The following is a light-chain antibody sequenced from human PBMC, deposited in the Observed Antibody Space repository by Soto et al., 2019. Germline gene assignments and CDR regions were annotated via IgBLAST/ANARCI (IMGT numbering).Light chain of an antibody. V-gene: IGKV1-39*01. CDR2: AVS. Sequence: DIHLTQSPSSLSASVGDRVTITCRASQPISSYLNWYQKRPGEAPKLLIYAVSTLHSGVPSRFSGSGSGTDFPLTIISLQPEDFATYYCQQSFSTPIYTFGQGTELEIK. CDR1: QPISSY. J-gene: IGKJ2*01. CDR3: QQSFSTPIYT.